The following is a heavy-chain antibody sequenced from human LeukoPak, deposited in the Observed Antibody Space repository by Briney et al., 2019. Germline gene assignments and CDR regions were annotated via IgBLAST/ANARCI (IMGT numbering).Heavy chain of an antibody. J-gene: IGHJ4*02. CDR3: ARDLHWVENGYYRTGVEFKWPDI. V-gene: IGHV1-18*01. CDR2: ISAHKGNT. CDR1: GYTFSNYG. Sequence: ASVKVSCKASGYTFSNYGISWVRQAPGQGLEWMGWISAHKGNTNYAQKFQGRVTLTTDTSTGTAYMEVRSLRSDDTAVYYCARDLHWVENGYYRTGVEFKWPDIWGQGTLVTVSS. D-gene: IGHD3-3*01.